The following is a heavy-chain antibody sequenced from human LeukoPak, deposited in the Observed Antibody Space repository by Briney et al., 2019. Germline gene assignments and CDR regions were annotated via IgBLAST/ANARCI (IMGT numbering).Heavy chain of an antibody. D-gene: IGHD6-13*01. CDR2: IIPIFGTA. J-gene: IGHJ3*02. CDR1: GYTFTRYD. Sequence: SVKVSCKASGYTFTRYDINWVRQATGQGLEWMGGIIPIFGTANYAQKFQGRVTITADESTSTAYMELSSLRSEDTAVYYCARPGIAAAGTGLDIWGQGTMVTVSS. CDR3: ARPGIAAAGTGLDI. V-gene: IGHV1-69*13.